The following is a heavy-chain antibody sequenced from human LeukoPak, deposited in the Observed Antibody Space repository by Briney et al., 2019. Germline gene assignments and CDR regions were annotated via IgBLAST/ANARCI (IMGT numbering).Heavy chain of an antibody. CDR1: GYSFSSYD. V-gene: IGHV1-8*01. Sequence: ASVKVSCKASGYSFSSYDINWVRQAPGQGLEWMGWMNPNSGNTGYAQKFQGRVTMTRNTSISTAYMELSSLRSEDTAVYYCASLWFGDPNWFDPWGQGTLVTVSS. CDR3: ASLWFGDPNWFDP. CDR2: MNPNSGNT. J-gene: IGHJ5*02. D-gene: IGHD3-10*01.